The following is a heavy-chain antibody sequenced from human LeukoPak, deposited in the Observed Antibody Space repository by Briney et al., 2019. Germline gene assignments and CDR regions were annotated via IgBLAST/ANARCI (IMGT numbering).Heavy chain of an antibody. V-gene: IGHV4-59*08. J-gene: IGHJ4*02. D-gene: IGHD3-10*01. CDR3: ARHARGVRTYYFDY. Sequence: SETLSLTCTVSGGSISSYYWSWIRQPPGKGLEWIGYIYYSGGTNYNPSLKSRVTISVDTSKNQFSLKLSSVTAADTAVYYCARHARGVRTYYFDYWGQGTLVTVSS. CDR1: GGSISSYY. CDR2: IYYSGGT.